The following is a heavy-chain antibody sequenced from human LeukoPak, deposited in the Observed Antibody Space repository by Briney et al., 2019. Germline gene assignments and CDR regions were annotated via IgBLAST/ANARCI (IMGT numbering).Heavy chain of an antibody. Sequence: PGGSLRLSCAASGFTFSSSRMHWVRQAPGEGLEYVSAISPDESGTYYANPVKGRFTISRDNSRNTLYLQMGSLRADDMAVYYCARRGPSGGYGYWGQGTLVTVSS. J-gene: IGHJ4*02. CDR2: ISPDESGT. D-gene: IGHD5-12*01. V-gene: IGHV3-64*01. CDR1: GFTFSSSR. CDR3: ARRGPSGGYGY.